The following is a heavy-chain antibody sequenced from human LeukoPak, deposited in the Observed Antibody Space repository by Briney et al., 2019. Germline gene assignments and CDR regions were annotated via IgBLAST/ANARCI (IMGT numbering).Heavy chain of an antibody. CDR1: GYSFTSYW. J-gene: IGHJ4*02. CDR3: ARQMDFDFWSGYYNY. Sequence: GESLKISCKGSGYSFTSYWIGWVRQMPGKGLEWMGIIYPGDSDTRYSPSFQGQVTTSADKSSSTAYLQWSSLKASDTAMYYCARQMDFDFWSGYYNYWGQGTLVTVSS. V-gene: IGHV5-51*01. D-gene: IGHD3-3*01. CDR2: IYPGDSDT.